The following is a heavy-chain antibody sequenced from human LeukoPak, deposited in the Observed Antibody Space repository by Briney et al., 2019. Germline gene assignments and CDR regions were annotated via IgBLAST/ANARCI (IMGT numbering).Heavy chain of an antibody. D-gene: IGHD3-10*01. CDR2: IYPGDSDT. CDR3: ARRPAYYGSGSYCDY. J-gene: IGHJ4*02. V-gene: IGHV5-51*01. Sequence: GESLRISCKGSGYSFTNYWIGWVRQMPGKGLEWMGIIYPGDSDTRYSPSFQGQVIISVDKSINTAYLQWSSLKASDTAMYCCARRPAYYGSGSYCDYWGQGTLVTVSS. CDR1: GYSFTNYW.